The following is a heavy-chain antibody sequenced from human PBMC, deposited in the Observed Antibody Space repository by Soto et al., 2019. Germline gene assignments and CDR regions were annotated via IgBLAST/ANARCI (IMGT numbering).Heavy chain of an antibody. CDR2: ISGSGGST. CDR3: AKVTYYYDSSGFDY. V-gene: IGHV3-23*01. CDR1: GFTFSSYA. D-gene: IGHD3-22*01. J-gene: IGHJ4*02. Sequence: GSLRLSCAASGFTFSSYAMSWVRQAPGKGLEWVSAISGSGGSTYYADSVKGRFTISRDNSKNTLYLQVNSLRAEDTAVYYCAKVTYYYDSSGFDYWGQGTLVTVSS.